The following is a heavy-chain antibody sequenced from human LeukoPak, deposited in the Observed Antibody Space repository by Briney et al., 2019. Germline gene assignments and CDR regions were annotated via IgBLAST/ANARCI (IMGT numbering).Heavy chain of an antibody. Sequence: PSETLSLTCIASGGSINSYYWSWVRQPPGKGLECIGYIYYSGSTNYNPSLKSRVTILVDTSKNQFTLRLSSVTAADTAVYYCARLVYVWAFDVWGQGTMVTVSS. D-gene: IGHD1-14*01. J-gene: IGHJ3*01. V-gene: IGHV4-59*08. CDR3: ARLVYVWAFDV. CDR1: GGSINSYY. CDR2: IYYSGST.